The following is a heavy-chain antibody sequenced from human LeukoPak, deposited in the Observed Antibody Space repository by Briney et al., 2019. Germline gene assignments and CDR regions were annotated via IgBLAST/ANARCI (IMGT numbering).Heavy chain of an antibody. CDR3: ARSGTKTNGFDY. D-gene: IGHD2-8*01. Sequence: SETLSLTCTVSGGSISTYYWSWIRQPPGKGLERIGYIYYSGSTNYSPSLQSRVTISVDTSRNQFSLRLSSVTAADTAMYYCARSGTKTNGFDYWSQGTLVTVSS. V-gene: IGHV4-59*01. CDR1: GGSISTYY. J-gene: IGHJ4*02. CDR2: IYYSGST.